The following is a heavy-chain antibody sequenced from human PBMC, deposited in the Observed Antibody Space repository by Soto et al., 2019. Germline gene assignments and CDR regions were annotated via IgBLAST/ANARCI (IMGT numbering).Heavy chain of an antibody. CDR1: GGAVSSGSYY. Sequence: PSDPLSLTCTVSGGAVSSGSYYWSWIRQPPGKGLEWIGYIYYSGSTNYNPSLKSRVTISVDTSKNQFSLKLSSVTAADTAVYYCARVAPLLDSSGYYGTPGYFDYWGQGTLVTVSS. V-gene: IGHV4-61*01. CDR3: ARVAPLLDSSGYYGTPGYFDY. J-gene: IGHJ4*02. CDR2: IYYSGST. D-gene: IGHD3-22*01.